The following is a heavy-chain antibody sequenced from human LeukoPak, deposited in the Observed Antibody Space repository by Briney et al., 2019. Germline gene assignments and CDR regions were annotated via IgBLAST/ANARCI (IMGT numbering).Heavy chain of an antibody. Sequence: GGSLRLSCAASGFTLSKYWMSWVRQAPGKGLEWLADIKEDGSKEYFVDSVKGLFTISRDNTKNPVYLQMNSLRAEDTAVYYCARDFGDSSGWYNDYWGQGTLVIVSS. CDR1: GFTLSKYW. CDR3: ARDFGDSSGWYNDY. V-gene: IGHV3-7*01. CDR2: IKEDGSKE. J-gene: IGHJ4*02. D-gene: IGHD6-19*01.